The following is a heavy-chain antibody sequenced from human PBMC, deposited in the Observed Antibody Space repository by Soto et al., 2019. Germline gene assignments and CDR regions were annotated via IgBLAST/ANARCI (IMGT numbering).Heavy chain of an antibody. CDR2: MNPNSGNT. J-gene: IGHJ6*02. CDR1: GCTFTSYD. V-gene: IGHV1-8*01. Sequence: QVQLVQSGAEVKKPGASVKVSCKASGCTFTSYDINWVRQATGQGLEWMGWMNPNSGNTGYAQKFQGRVTTTRNTSISTAYMELSSLRSEDTAVYYCARGRGITWIQLWPYSYGMDVWGQGTTVTVSS. CDR3: ARGRGITWIQLWPYSYGMDV. D-gene: IGHD5-18*01.